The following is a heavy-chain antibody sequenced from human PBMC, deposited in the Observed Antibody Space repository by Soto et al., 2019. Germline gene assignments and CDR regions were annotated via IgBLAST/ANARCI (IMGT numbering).Heavy chain of an antibody. CDR1: GFTFSSYA. V-gene: IGHV3-23*01. J-gene: IGHJ4*02. Sequence: GGSLRLSCAASGFTFSSYAMSWVHQAPGKGLEWVSAISGSGGSTYYADSVKGRFTISRDNSKNTLYLQMNSLRAEDTAVYYCATSLNWGWGSGEGYYFDYWGQGTLVTVSS. CDR3: ATSLNWGWGSGEGYYFDY. CDR2: ISGSGGST. D-gene: IGHD7-27*01.